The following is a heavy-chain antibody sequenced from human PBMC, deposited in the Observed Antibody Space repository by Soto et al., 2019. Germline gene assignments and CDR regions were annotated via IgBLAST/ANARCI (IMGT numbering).Heavy chain of an antibody. V-gene: IGHV3-21*01. J-gene: IGHJ6*02. CDR2: ISGSSNYI. D-gene: IGHD3-9*01. CDR1: GFTFSSYS. Sequence: EVQVVESGGGLVKPGGSLRLSCAASGFTFSSYSMNWVRQAPGKGLEWVSSISGSSNYIYYADSVKGRFTISRDNAKNALYLQMNRLRAEDTAVYYCAREDYDILAGRSYYYGMDVWGQGTTVTVSS. CDR3: AREDYDILAGRSYYYGMDV.